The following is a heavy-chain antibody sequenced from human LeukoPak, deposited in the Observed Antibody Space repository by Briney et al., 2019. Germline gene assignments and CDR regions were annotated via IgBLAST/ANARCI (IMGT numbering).Heavy chain of an antibody. D-gene: IGHD2-2*01. CDR1: GGSISSYY. Sequence: SETLSLTCTVSGGSISSYYWSWIRQPPGKGLEWIGYIYYSGSTNYNPSLKSRVTISVDTSKNQFSLKLSSVTAADTAVYYCATVVGYCSSTGCSNAFDIWGQGTMVTVSS. CDR2: IYYSGST. CDR3: ATVVGYCSSTGCSNAFDI. J-gene: IGHJ3*02. V-gene: IGHV4-59*08.